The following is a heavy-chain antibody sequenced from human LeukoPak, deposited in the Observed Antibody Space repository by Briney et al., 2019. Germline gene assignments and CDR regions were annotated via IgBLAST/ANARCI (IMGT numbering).Heavy chain of an antibody. Sequence: PSETLSLTCTVSGGSIGSYYWNWIRQPPGKGLDWIGYIYYSGSTNYNPSLKSRVAISVDTSKNQFSLKLSSVTAADTAVYYCARGNSAEIRFLEWVYYYYYYMDVWGKGTTVTVSS. CDR1: GGSIGSYY. CDR2: IYYSGST. CDR3: ARGNSAEIRFLEWVYYYYYYMDV. J-gene: IGHJ6*03. V-gene: IGHV4-59*01. D-gene: IGHD3-3*01.